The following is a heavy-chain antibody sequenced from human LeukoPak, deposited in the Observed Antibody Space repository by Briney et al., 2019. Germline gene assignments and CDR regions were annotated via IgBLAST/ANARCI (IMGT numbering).Heavy chain of an antibody. D-gene: IGHD1-26*01. Sequence: GGSVRLSCAASGFTFNGYSMMWVRPAPGRGSEDVSAIRSSGDNTYYADSVKGRFTISRDNSKNTLYLQMGSLRAEDMAVYYCARVGSWDAYDIWGQGTMVTVSS. CDR1: GFTFNGYS. CDR3: ARVGSWDAYDI. CDR2: IRSSGDNT. J-gene: IGHJ3*02. V-gene: IGHV3-64*02.